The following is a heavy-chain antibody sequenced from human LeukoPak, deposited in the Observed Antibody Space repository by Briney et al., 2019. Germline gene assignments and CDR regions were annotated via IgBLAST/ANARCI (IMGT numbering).Heavy chain of an antibody. CDR3: ARGQRDSSGWSRYYYYYYGMDV. Sequence: SETLSLTCTVSGGSISGYYWSWIRQPPGKGLEWIGEINHSGSTNYNPSLKSRVTISVDTSKNQFSLKLSSVTAADTAVYYCARGQRDSSGWSRYYYYYYGMDVWGQGTTVTVSS. V-gene: IGHV4-34*01. CDR2: INHSGST. CDR1: GGSISGYY. J-gene: IGHJ6*02. D-gene: IGHD6-19*01.